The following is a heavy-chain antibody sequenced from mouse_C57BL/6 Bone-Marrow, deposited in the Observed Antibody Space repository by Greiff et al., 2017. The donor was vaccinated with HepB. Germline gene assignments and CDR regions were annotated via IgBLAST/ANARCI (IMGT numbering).Heavy chain of an antibody. Sequence: EVMLVESGGGLVKPGGSLKLSCAASGFTFSSYTMSWVRQTPEKRLEWVATISGGGGNTYYPDSVKGRFTISRDNAKNTLYLQMSSLRSEDTALYYCARRGYYGSSGKMDYWGQGTSVTVSS. J-gene: IGHJ4*01. CDR3: ARRGYYGSSGKMDY. CDR1: GFTFSSYT. CDR2: ISGGGGNT. D-gene: IGHD1-1*01. V-gene: IGHV5-9*01.